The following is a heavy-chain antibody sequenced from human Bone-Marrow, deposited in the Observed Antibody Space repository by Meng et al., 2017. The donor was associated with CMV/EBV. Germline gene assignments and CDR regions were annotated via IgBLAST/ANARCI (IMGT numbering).Heavy chain of an antibody. Sequence: GGSLRLSCAASGFTFSSYSMNWVRQAPGKGLEWVSSISSSSSYIYYADSVKGRFTISRDNAKNSLYLQMNSLRAEDTAVYYCARDRGGVVVPAASNDAFDIWGQGTMVTVSS. CDR1: GFTFSSYS. J-gene: IGHJ3*02. D-gene: IGHD2-2*01. CDR2: ISSSSSYI. CDR3: ARDRGGVVVPAASNDAFDI. V-gene: IGHV3-21*01.